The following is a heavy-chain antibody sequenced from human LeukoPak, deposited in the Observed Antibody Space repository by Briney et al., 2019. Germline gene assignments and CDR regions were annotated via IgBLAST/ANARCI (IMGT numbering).Heavy chain of an antibody. V-gene: IGHV3-30*03. Sequence: GGSLRLSCAASGFTFSSYGMHWVRRAPGKGLEWVAVISYDGSNKYYADSVKGRFTISRDNSKNTLYLQMNSLRAEDTAVYYCARHGVGSSSWYGPFDYWGQGTLVTVSS. CDR2: ISYDGSNK. CDR1: GFTFSSYG. CDR3: ARHGVGSSSWYGPFDY. D-gene: IGHD6-13*01. J-gene: IGHJ4*02.